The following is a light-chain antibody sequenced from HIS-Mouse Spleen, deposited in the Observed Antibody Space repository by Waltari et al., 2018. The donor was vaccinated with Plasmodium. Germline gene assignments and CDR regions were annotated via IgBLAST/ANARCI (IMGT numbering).Light chain of an antibody. CDR2: GAA. CDR1: QSVSSSY. CDR3: QQYGSSPYT. V-gene: IGKV3-20*01. Sequence: EIVLTQSPGTLSLSPGERDTLSCRASQSVSSSYLDWYQQKPGQAPRLLSYGAASRATGIPDRFSGSGSGTDFTLTISRLEPEDFAVYYCQQYGSSPYTFGQGTKLEIK. J-gene: IGKJ2*01.